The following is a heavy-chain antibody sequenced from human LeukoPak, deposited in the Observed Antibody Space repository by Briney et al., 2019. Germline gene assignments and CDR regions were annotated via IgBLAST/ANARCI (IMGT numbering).Heavy chain of an antibody. CDR3: AKDPDYYDSSGYYWAVDY. CDR2: ISGSGGST. Sequence: GRSLRLSCAASGFTFSSYAMHWVRQAPGKGLEWVSAISGSGGSTYYADSVKGRFTISRDNSKNTLYLQMNSLRAEDTAVYYCAKDPDYYDSSGYYWAVDYWGQGTLVTVSS. J-gene: IGHJ4*02. D-gene: IGHD3-22*01. CDR1: GFTFSSYA. V-gene: IGHV3-23*01.